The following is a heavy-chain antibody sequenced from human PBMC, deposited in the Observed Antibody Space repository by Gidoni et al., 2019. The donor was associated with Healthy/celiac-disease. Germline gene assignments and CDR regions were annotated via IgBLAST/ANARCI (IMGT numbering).Heavy chain of an antibody. CDR2: IKQDGREK. V-gene: IGHV3-7*01. D-gene: IGHD5-18*01. CDR3: ARESKGYSYGYFDY. Sequence: GFSLRLSCAASGFTFSSYWMSWVRQAPGKGLEWVANIKQDGREKYYVDSVKGRFTLSRDNAKNSLYLQMNSLRAEDTAVYYCARESKGYSYGYFDYWGQGTLVTVSS. CDR1: GFTFSSYW. J-gene: IGHJ4*02.